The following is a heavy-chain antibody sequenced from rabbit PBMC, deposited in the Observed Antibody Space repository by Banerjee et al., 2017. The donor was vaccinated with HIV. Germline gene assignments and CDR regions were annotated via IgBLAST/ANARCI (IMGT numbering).Heavy chain of an antibody. J-gene: IGHJ4*01. CDR1: GFDFSSNA. CDR2: IYIGYSGST. V-gene: IGHV1S47*01. Sequence: QQQLVESGGDLVKPEGSLTLTCTASGFDFSSNAMCWVRQAPGKGLEWIGCIYIGYSGSTYYASWVNGRFTISSHNAQNTLYLQLNSLTAADTATYFCAREGDAGSSYSFNLWGPGTLVTVS. CDR3: AREGDAGSSYSFNL. D-gene: IGHD8-1*01.